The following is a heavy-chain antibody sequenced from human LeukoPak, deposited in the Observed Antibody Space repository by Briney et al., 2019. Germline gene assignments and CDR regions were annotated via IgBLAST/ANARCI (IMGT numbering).Heavy chain of an antibody. D-gene: IGHD3-22*01. Sequence: SETLSLTCTASGGSISSGGYYWNWIRQHPGKGLEWIGYIYYSGSTYYNPSLKSRVTISVDTSKNQFSLKLSSVTAADTAVYYCARAANYDSSGYPLLWFDPWGQGTLVTVSS. CDR2: IYYSGST. J-gene: IGHJ5*02. V-gene: IGHV4-31*03. CDR3: ARAANYDSSGYPLLWFDP. CDR1: GGSISSGGYY.